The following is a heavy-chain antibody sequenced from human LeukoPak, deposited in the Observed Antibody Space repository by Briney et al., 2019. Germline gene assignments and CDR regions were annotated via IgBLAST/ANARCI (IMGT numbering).Heavy chain of an antibody. CDR2: IWYDGSKG. J-gene: IGHJ4*02. CDR3: GREGSSRTIDY. V-gene: IGHV3-33*01. D-gene: IGHD1/OR15-1a*01. CDR1: GFTFSNYG. Sequence: PGGSLRLSCAASGFTFSNYGMHWVRQAPGKGLEWVTVIWYDGSKGYYTDSVKGRFTISRDNSNNIVYLQMDSLRVDDSAVYYCGREGSSRTIDYWGQGTLVTVSS.